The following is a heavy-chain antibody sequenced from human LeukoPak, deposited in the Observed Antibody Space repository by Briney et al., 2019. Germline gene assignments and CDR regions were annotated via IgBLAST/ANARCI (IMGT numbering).Heavy chain of an antibody. CDR1: GFTFSSYG. V-gene: IGHV3-30*02. CDR2: IRYDGSNK. Sequence: PGGSLRLSCAASGFTFSSYGMHWVRQAPGKGLEWVAFIRYDGSNKYYADSVKGRFTISRDNSKNTLYLQMNSLRAEDTAVYYCAKGIYGSGSYSGYYFDYWGQGTLVTVSS. CDR3: AKGIYGSGSYSGYYFDY. D-gene: IGHD3-10*01. J-gene: IGHJ4*02.